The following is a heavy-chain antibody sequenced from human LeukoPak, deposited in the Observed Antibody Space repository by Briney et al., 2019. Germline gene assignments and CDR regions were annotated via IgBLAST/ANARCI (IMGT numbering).Heavy chain of an antibody. CDR2: ISYDGSNK. CDR1: GFTFSSYA. V-gene: IGHV3-30*04. D-gene: IGHD2-15*01. J-gene: IGHJ3*02. Sequence: GGSLRLSCAASGFTFSSYAMHWVRQAPGKGLEWVAVISYDGSNKYYADSVKGRFTISRDNSKNTLYLQMNSLRAEDTAVYYCARGLKPYCSGGSCYLTPSDAFDIWGQGTMVTVSS. CDR3: ARGLKPYCSGGSCYLTPSDAFDI.